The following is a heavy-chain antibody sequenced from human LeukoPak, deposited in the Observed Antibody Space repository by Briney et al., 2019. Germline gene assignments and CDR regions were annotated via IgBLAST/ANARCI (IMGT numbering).Heavy chain of an antibody. V-gene: IGHV3-30*02. J-gene: IGHJ4*02. CDR3: AKVRSAVVAAATNY. CDR2: IRYDGSNK. Sequence: GGSLRLSCAASGFTFSSYGMHWVRQAPGKGLEWVAFIRYDGSNKYYADSVKGRFTISRDNSNNTLYLQMNSLRAEDTAIYYCAKVRSAVVAAATNYWGQGTLVTVSS. D-gene: IGHD2-15*01. CDR1: GFTFSSYG.